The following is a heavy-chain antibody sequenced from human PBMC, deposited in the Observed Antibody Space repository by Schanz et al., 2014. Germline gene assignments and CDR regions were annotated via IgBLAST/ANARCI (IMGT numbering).Heavy chain of an antibody. CDR2: ITTGGNT. Sequence: VQLLESGGGLVQPGGSLRLSCSASGFTFSTYAMSWARQTPGKGLEWVSSITTGGNTYYRDSVKGRFIVSRDNSKNTLYLEMNRLRVDDTAVYYWSKAKQGSRSVDSWGQGTLVTVSS. J-gene: IGHJ5*01. CDR3: SKAKQGSRSVDS. V-gene: IGHV3-23*01. D-gene: IGHD2-15*01. CDR1: GFTFSTYA.